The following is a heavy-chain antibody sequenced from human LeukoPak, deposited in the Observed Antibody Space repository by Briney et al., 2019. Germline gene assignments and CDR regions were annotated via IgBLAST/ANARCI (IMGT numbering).Heavy chain of an antibody. Sequence: GRSLRLSCAASGFTFSNYGMHWVRQAPGKGLEWVAVISYDRSNKYYTDSVKGRFTISRDNSKNTLYLQMNSLRAEDTAVYYCAKDRTAGYDGLVDYWGQGTLVTVSS. J-gene: IGHJ4*02. CDR3: AKDRTAGYDGLVDY. CDR1: GFTFSNYG. V-gene: IGHV3-30*18. D-gene: IGHD5-12*01. CDR2: ISYDRSNK.